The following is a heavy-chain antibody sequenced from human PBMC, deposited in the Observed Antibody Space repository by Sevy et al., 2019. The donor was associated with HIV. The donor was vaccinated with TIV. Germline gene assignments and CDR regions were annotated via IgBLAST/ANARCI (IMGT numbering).Heavy chain of an antibody. CDR3: ARDHVKDGDLGDYYYYAMDV. Sequence: GGSLRLSCAASGFILSDYYMSWVRQAPGKGLEWVSYISGSGDDTIYYADSVKGRFTMSRDNTKNSLYLQMHSLRAEDTAVYYCARDHVKDGDLGDYYYYAMDVWGQGTTVTVSS. D-gene: IGHD4-17*01. J-gene: IGHJ6*02. V-gene: IGHV3-11*01. CDR2: ISGSGDDTI. CDR1: GFILSDYY.